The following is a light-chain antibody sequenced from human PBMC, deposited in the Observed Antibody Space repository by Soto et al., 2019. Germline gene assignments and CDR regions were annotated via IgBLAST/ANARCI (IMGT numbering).Light chain of an antibody. Sequence: DIQLTQSPSFLSASVGDRVTITCPASQGISSYLAWYQQKPGKAPKLLIYAASTLQSGVPSRFSGSGSGTEFTLTISSLQPEDFATYHCQQLNSYPRTFGQGTKVEIK. V-gene: IGKV1-9*01. CDR2: AAS. CDR1: QGISSY. CDR3: QQLNSYPRT. J-gene: IGKJ1*01.